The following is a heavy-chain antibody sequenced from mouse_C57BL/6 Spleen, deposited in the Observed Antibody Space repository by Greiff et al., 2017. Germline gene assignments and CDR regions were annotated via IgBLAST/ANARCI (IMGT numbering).Heavy chain of an antibody. CDR3: TIGYLYYSAMDY. CDR1: GFTFSNYW. D-gene: IGHD5-1*01. J-gene: IGHJ4*01. CDR2: IRLKSDNYAT. V-gene: IGHV6-3*01. Sequence: EVKLVESGGGLVQPGGSMKLSCVASGFTFSNYWMNWVRQSPEKGLEWVAQIRLKSDNYATHYAESVKGRFTISRDYSKSSVYLHMMNLRAEATGICACTIGYLYYSAMDYWGQGTSVTVSS.